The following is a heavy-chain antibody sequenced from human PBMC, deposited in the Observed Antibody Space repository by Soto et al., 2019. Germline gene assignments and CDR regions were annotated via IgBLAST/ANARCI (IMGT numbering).Heavy chain of an antibody. D-gene: IGHD2-21*01. Sequence: QVQLVQSGAEVKKPGSSVKVSCEASGGSFTSYTFTWVRQAPGQGLEWMGRIIPIKGRADYALKLQDRVTIIADRTTKTVYMELSGLRPEDTAIYYCAKSLLFVDHAYMDVWGKGTTVTVSS. CDR3: AKSLLFVDHAYMDV. CDR1: GGSFTSYT. V-gene: IGHV1-69*02. CDR2: IIPIKGRA. J-gene: IGHJ6*03.